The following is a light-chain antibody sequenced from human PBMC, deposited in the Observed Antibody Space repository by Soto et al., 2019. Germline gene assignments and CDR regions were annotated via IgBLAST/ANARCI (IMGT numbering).Light chain of an antibody. J-gene: IGLJ2*01. CDR2: SNN. CDR1: GSNIGSNG. CDR3: AAWDDSLNGVV. Sequence: QSVLTQPPSASGTPGQRVAISCSGSGSNIGSNGESWYQQLPGTAPKLLIYSNNQRPSGVPARISGSKSGTSASLAISGLQSEDEADYHCAAWDDSLNGVVLGGGTKLTVL. V-gene: IGLV1-44*01.